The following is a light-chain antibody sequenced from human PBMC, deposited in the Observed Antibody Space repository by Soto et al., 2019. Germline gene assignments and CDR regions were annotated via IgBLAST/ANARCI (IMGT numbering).Light chain of an antibody. CDR1: QSLLHSNGYNY. Sequence: DIVMTQSPLSLPVTPGEPASISCRSSQSLLHSNGYNYLDWYLQKPGQSPQLLIYLGSSRAPGVPERFSGSGSGTDFTLKISRVEAADVGVYYCMQALQSPRTFGQGTKVEIK. CDR3: MQALQSPRT. J-gene: IGKJ1*01. CDR2: LGS. V-gene: IGKV2-28*01.